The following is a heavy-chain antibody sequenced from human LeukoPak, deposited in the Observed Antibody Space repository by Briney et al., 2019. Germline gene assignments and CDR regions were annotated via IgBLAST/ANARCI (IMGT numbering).Heavy chain of an antibody. J-gene: IGHJ5*02. CDR1: GFTFSDYN. CDR3: ATDLIHYYASGAKT. Sequence: PGGSLRLSCAASGFTFSDYNMRWIRQAPGKGLEWVSSISRSGSTKYYADSVKGRFTISRDNAKNSLFLQMNSLRAEDTAVYYCATDLIHYYASGAKTWGQGTLVTVSS. V-gene: IGHV3-11*01. D-gene: IGHD3-10*01. CDR2: ISRSGSTK.